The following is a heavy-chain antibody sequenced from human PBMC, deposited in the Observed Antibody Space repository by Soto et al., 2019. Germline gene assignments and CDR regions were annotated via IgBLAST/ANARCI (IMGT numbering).Heavy chain of an antibody. D-gene: IGHD1-26*01. CDR2: IDSDGTDT. CDR3: AKGRLAVGSDWFDS. CDR1: GFTFYTYA. Sequence: VGSLRLSCEASGFTFYTYAMIWVRQAPGKGLEWVTAIDSDGTDTYYADFVKGRFTVSRDNSKNTLYLQMRSLTAEDTALYYCAKGRLAVGSDWFDSWGPGTLVTVSS. V-gene: IGHV3-23*05. J-gene: IGHJ5*01.